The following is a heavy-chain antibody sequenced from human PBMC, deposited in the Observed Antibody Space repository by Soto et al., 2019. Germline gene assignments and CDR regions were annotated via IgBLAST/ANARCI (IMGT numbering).Heavy chain of an antibody. V-gene: IGHV3-23*01. CDR1: GFTFSSYA. J-gene: IGHJ6*04. CDR3: ASQPPYGDYDYGMDV. Sequence: GGSLRLSCAASGFTFSSYAMSWVRQAPGKGLEWVSAISGSGGSTYYADSVKGRFTISRDNSKNTLYLQMNSLRAEDTAVYYCASQPPYGDYDYGMDVWGKGTRVTFPS. D-gene: IGHD4-17*01. CDR2: ISGSGGST.